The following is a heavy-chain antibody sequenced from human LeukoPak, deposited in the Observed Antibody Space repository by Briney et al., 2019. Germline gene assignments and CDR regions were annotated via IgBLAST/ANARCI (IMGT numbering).Heavy chain of an antibody. D-gene: IGHD1-26*01. Sequence: SETLSLTCTGSGGSISSYYWSWIRQPPGKGLEWIGGIYYSGSTNYNPSLKSRVTISVDTSKNQFSLRLSSVTAADTAVYYSARLASGSYGPLTPFDYWGQGTLVTVSS. V-gene: IGHV4-59*08. CDR2: IYYSGST. J-gene: IGHJ4*02. CDR1: GGSISSYY. CDR3: ARLASGSYGPLTPFDY.